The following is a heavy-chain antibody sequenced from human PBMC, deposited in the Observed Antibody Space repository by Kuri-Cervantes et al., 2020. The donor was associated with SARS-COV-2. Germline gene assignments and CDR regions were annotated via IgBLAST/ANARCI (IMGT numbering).Heavy chain of an antibody. CDR2: ISGSGGST. Sequence: LSLTCAASGFTFSSYAMSWVRQAPGKGLEWVSAISGSGGSTYYADSVKGRFTISRDNSKNTLYLQMNSLRAEDTAVYYCAREGIAVADAFDIWGQGTMVTVSS. CDR3: AREGIAVADAFDI. CDR1: GFTFSSYA. V-gene: IGHV3-23*01. J-gene: IGHJ3*02. D-gene: IGHD6-19*01.